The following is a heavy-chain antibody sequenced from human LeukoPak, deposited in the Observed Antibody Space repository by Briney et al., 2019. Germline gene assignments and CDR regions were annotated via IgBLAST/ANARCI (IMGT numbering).Heavy chain of an antibody. CDR3: AREGCSGGSCYEYFDY. Sequence: PSETLSLTCTVSGGSVSSGSYFWSWIRQPPGKGLEWIGYIYYSGSTNYNPSLKSRVTISVDTSKNQFSLKLSSVTAADTAVYYCAREGCSGGSCYEYFDYWGQGTLVTVSS. D-gene: IGHD2-15*01. V-gene: IGHV4-61*01. CDR2: IYYSGST. CDR1: GGSVSSGSYF. J-gene: IGHJ4*02.